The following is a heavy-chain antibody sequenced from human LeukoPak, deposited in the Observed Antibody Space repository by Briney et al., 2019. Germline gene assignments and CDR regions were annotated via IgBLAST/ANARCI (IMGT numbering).Heavy chain of an antibody. CDR3: AREVVSSSWWGGSEWFDP. CDR1: GYTFTGYY. D-gene: IGHD6-13*01. CDR2: INPNSGAT. Sequence: ASVKVSCKASGYTFTGYYLFWVRQAPGQGLEWMGWINPNSGATKYAQKFQGRVTLTTDTSIRTTYMELSSLRSDDTAVYYCAREVVSSSWWGGSEWFDPWGQGTLVTVSS. J-gene: IGHJ5*02. V-gene: IGHV1-2*02.